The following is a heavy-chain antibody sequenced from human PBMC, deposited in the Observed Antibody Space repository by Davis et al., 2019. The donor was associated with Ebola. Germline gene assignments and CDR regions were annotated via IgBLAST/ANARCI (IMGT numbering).Heavy chain of an antibody. J-gene: IGHJ5*02. Sequence: GESLKLSCKGSGYNFANFWIGWVRQMPGKGLEWMGIIYPSDSQTKYSPSFQGQVTMSADKSISTAYLQWSSLRATDTAIYYCARHTLTPKTSSQGGGVNWIDPWGQGTLVTVSS. CDR2: IYPSDSQT. V-gene: IGHV5-51*01. CDR1: GYNFANFW. CDR3: ARHTLTPKTSSQGGGVNWIDP. D-gene: IGHD2-21*02.